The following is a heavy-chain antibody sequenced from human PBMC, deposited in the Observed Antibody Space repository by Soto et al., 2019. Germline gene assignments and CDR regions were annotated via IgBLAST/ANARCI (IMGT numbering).Heavy chain of an antibody. Sequence: QVQLQQWGAGLLKPSETLSLTCAVYGGSFSGYYWTWFRQPPGKGLEWIGAISPSGTTKYIPSLKSRVTISADTSTHPFSLKVTSVTAEDTAVYYCVTSLWFGTQPEIWGKGALVTVSS. CDR2: ISPSGTT. V-gene: IGHV4-34*01. CDR3: VTSLWFGTQPEI. D-gene: IGHD3-10*01. J-gene: IGHJ4*02. CDR1: GGSFSGYY.